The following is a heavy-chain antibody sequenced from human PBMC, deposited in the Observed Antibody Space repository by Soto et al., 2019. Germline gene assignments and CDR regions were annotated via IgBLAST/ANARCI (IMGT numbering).Heavy chain of an antibody. J-gene: IGHJ4*02. V-gene: IGHV4-39*01. D-gene: IGHD4-17*01. CDR3: VRHAEYYGGNLYYFDS. Sequence: SETLSLTCTVSGGSITNSGYFWGWIRQPPGKGLEYIGSVFYSGSTYYNPSLESRVTISVDTSKEQFSLKLGSVTAAGTAVYYCVRHAEYYGGNLYYFDSWGQGALVTVS. CDR1: GGSITNSGYF. CDR2: VFYSGST.